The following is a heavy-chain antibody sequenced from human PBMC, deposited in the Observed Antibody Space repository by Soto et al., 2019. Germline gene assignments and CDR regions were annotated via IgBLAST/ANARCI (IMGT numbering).Heavy chain of an antibody. CDR3: ARGLIVVDSYYYYGMDV. Sequence: QVQLVQSGAEGKKTGASVKVSCKASGYTFTSYGISWVRQAPGQGLEWMGWISAYNGNTNYAQKLQGRVTMTTDTSTSTAYMELRSLRSDDTAVYYCARGLIVVDSYYYYGMDVWGQGTTVTVSS. CDR2: ISAYNGNT. CDR1: GYTFTSYG. D-gene: IGHD3-22*01. J-gene: IGHJ6*02. V-gene: IGHV1-18*04.